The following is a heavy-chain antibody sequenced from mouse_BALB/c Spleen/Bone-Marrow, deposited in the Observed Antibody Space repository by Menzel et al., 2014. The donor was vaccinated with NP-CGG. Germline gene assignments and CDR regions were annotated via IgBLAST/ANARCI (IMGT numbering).Heavy chain of an antibody. CDR1: GFNIKDTY. V-gene: IGHV14-3*02. Sequence: VQLKHSGAELVKPGASVKLSCTASGFNIKDTYMHWVKQRPEQGLEWIGRIDPAHGNTKYDPKFQGKATITADTSSNTASLQFSSLTSEYTAVYYGAAYCYGSSYGFADWGQGTLVTVSA. CDR3: AAYCYGSSYGFAD. J-gene: IGHJ3*01. D-gene: IGHD1-1*01. CDR2: IDPAHGNT.